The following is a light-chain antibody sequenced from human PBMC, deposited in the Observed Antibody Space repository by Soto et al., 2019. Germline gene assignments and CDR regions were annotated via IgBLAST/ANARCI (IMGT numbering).Light chain of an antibody. Sequence: EIVLTQSPGTLSLSPGERATLSCRASQSVYSNFLAWYQQKPGQAPRLLIYGASSRATGIPDRFSGSASGTDFTLTISRLEPEDFAMYYCQQYGVSWTFGQGTKVEFK. V-gene: IGKV3-20*01. CDR3: QQYGVSWT. J-gene: IGKJ1*01. CDR1: QSVYSNF. CDR2: GAS.